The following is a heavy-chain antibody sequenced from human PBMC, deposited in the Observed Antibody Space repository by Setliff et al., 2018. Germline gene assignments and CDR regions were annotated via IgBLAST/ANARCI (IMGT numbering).Heavy chain of an antibody. V-gene: IGHV4-61*02. CDR2: IHASGSP. Sequence: SETLSLTCTVSGASIRSGSHYWSWIRQSAERGLEWIGRIHASGSPDYNPSFKSRVTISRDTSTNQFSLKLGSVTAADTAVYYCARERYFDWFFEDWGHGTLVTVS. J-gene: IGHJ4*01. CDR1: GASIRSGSHY. CDR3: ARERYFDWFFED. D-gene: IGHD3-9*01.